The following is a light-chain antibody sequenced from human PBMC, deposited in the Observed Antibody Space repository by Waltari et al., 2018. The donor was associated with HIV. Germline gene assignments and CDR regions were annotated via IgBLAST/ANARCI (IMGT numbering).Light chain of an antibody. J-gene: IGLJ3*02. CDR2: DVS. CDR3: SSDTSSSTWV. CDR1: SSDVGGYNY. V-gene: IGLV2-14*03. Sequence: QYALTQPASVSGSPGQSITIPCTGTSSDVGGYNYVSLSQQQPGKAPKLMIYDVSTRPSGVSHRFSGSKSGYTASLTISGLQAETEADYYCSSDTSSSTWVFGGGTALAVL.